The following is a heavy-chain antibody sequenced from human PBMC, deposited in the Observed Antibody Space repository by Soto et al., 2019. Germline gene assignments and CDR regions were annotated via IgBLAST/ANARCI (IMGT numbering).Heavy chain of an antibody. V-gene: IGHV3-23*01. CDR2: ISGSGGST. J-gene: IGHJ4*02. D-gene: IGHD3-16*02. CDR1: GFTFSSYA. Sequence: EVQLLESGGGLVQPGGSLRLSCAASGFTFSSYAMSWVRQAPGKGLGWVSAISGSGGSTYYADSVKGRFTISRDNSKNTLYLQMNSLRAEDTAVYYCAKDPYDYVWGSYSYYWGQGTLVTVSS. CDR3: AKDPYDYVWGSYSYY.